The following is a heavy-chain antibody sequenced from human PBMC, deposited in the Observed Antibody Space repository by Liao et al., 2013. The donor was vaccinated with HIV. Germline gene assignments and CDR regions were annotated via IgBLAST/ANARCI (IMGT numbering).Heavy chain of an antibody. Sequence: QVQLQQWGAGLLKPSETLSLTCAVYGGSFSGCYWSWIRQPPGKGLEWIGEINHCGSTNYNPSLKSRVTISVDTSKNQFSLKLSSVTAADTAVYYCARVDTTMGPDYWGQGTLVTVSS. CDR1: GGSFSGCY. V-gene: IGHV4-34*01. CDR3: ARVDTTMGPDY. D-gene: IGHD5-18*01. CDR2: INHCGST. J-gene: IGHJ4*02.